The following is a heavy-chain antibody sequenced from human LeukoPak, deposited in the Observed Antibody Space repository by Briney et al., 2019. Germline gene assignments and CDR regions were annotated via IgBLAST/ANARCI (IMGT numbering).Heavy chain of an antibody. CDR2: IYSRGT. J-gene: IGHJ4*02. V-gene: IGHV4-4*07. CDR3: ARDNDSRDPPHFDY. CDR1: GGSISSYY. D-gene: IGHD3-16*01. Sequence: SETLSLTCTVSGGSISSYYLSWIRQPAGKGLEWIGRIYSRGTTYNPSLKDRVTMSADTSRNHVSLTLNSVTAADTAVYYCARDNDSRDPPHFDYWGQGTLVTVSS.